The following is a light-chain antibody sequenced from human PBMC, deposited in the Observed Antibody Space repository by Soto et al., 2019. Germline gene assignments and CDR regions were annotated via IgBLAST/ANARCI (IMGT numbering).Light chain of an antibody. Sequence: QSALTQPASVSGSPGQSITISCTGTSSDVGGYNYVSWYQQHPGKGPKLMIYEVSNRPSGVSNRFSGSKSGNTASLTISGLQAEDEADYYCSSYTISTPYVVFGGGTKLTVL. CDR1: SSDVGGYNY. CDR2: EVS. J-gene: IGLJ2*01. V-gene: IGLV2-14*01. CDR3: SSYTISTPYVV.